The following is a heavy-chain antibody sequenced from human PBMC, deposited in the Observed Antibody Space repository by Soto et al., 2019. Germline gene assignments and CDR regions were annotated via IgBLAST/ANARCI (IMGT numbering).Heavy chain of an antibody. D-gene: IGHD2-8*02. CDR2: MYHSGST. J-gene: IGHJ4*02. CDR1: GCSISSVNW. CDR3: AKDKITGLFDY. Sequence: ETLSVTCAVSGCSISSVNWWSWVRQSPGKGLEWIGEMYHSGSTNYNPSLKSLVTISVDTSKNQFSLTLTSVTAADTAVYYCAKDKITGLFDYWGQGTLVTVSS. V-gene: IGHV4-4*02.